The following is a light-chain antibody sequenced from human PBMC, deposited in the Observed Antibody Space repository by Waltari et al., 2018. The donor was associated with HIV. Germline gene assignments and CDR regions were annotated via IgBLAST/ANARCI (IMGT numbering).Light chain of an antibody. V-gene: IGLV1-47*01. CDR3: GAWNGSPSGPV. CDR2: RND. CDR1: SSSIGSGY. Sequence: QSVLTQPPSVSGAPGQRVTVSCSGSSSSIGSGYVCWYQQLPGAAPKLVIYRNDPRPSGVPDRFSGSKSGTSASLAISGLRSEDEAVYYCGAWNGSPSGPVFGGGTKLTVL. J-gene: IGLJ3*02.